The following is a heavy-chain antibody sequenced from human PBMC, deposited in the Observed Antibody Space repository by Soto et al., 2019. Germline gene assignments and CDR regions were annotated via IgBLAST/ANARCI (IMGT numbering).Heavy chain of an antibody. CDR2: IIPIFGTA. V-gene: IGHV1-69*12. D-gene: IGHD5-12*01. CDR1: GGTFSSYA. J-gene: IGHJ4*02. CDR3: GRDRYSGYDWGY. Sequence: QVQLVQSGAEVKKPGSSVKVSCKASGGTFSSYAISWVRQAPGQGLEWMGGIIPIFGTANYAQKFQGRVTITADESTSPACMELSSLRSEDTAVYYCGRDRYSGYDWGYWGQGTLVTVSS.